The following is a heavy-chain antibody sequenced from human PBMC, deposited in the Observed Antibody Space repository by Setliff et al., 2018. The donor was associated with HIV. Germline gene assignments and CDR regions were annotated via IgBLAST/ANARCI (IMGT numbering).Heavy chain of an antibody. CDR1: GYSFTDYY. CDR3: ARLRRGRATVTTGGMDV. J-gene: IGHJ6*02. CDR2: INPKSDGT. V-gene: IGHV1-2*04. D-gene: IGHD4-17*01. Sequence: ASVKVSCKASGYSFTDYYIHWVRQAPGQGLEWMGWINPKSDGTNYAQKFQGWITMTRDTSISTAYMELSRLRSDDTAVYYCARLRRGRATVTTGGMDVWGQGTTVTVSS.